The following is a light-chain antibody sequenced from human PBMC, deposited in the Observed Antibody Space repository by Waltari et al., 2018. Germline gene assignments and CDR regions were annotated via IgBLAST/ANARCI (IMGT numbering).Light chain of an antibody. CDR2: AAS. V-gene: IGKV1-33*01. CDR1: QSISSY. CDR3: QQHDNLPLT. Sequence: GDRVTISCRESQSISSYLNWYQQKPGKAPKLLIYAASNLETGVPSRFSGGGSGTDFTVTISSLQPEDIATYYCQQHDNLPLTFGPGTKVEIK. J-gene: IGKJ3*01.